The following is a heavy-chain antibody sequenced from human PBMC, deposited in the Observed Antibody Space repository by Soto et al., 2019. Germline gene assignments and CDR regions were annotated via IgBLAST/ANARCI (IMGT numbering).Heavy chain of an antibody. CDR3: ARISAIGHAAFDL. J-gene: IGHJ3*01. CDR2: ISYGGGGT. V-gene: IGHV3-64*07. Sequence: EVQLVESGGGLVQPGGSLRLSCAASGFTLSIYSMHWVRQAPGKGLEFVSAISYGGGGTFYADSVKGRFTISRDTSKNTLYLQMGSLSTEDMAVYYCARISAIGHAAFDLWGQGTMVTVSS. CDR1: GFTLSIYS.